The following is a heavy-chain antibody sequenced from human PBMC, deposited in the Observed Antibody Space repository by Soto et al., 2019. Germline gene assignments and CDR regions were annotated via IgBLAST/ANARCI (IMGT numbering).Heavy chain of an antibody. CDR1: GFTFSSYG. Sequence: GGSLRLSCAASGFTFSSYGMHWVRQAPGKGLEWVAVIWYDGSNKYYADSVKGRFTISRDNSKNTLYLQMNSLRAEDTAVYYCARAPKLIAAAGENYYYYYGMDVWGQGTTVTVS. V-gene: IGHV3-33*01. D-gene: IGHD6-13*01. CDR2: IWYDGSNK. J-gene: IGHJ6*02. CDR3: ARAPKLIAAAGENYYYYYGMDV.